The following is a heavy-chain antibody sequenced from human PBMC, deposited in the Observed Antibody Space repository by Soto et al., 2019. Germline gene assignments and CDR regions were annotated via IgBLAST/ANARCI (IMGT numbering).Heavy chain of an antibody. V-gene: IGHV3-7*05. CDR2: IKHDGTGK. CDR3: ARARSFIAATGTSDY. J-gene: IGHJ4*02. CDR1: GFTFSSYW. Sequence: EVQLVESGGGLVQPGGSLRLSCAASGFTFSSYWMSWVRQAPGKGLEWVANIKHDGTGKDYVDSVKGRFTISRDNAKNALYLQMNSLRAEDTAVYYCARARSFIAATGTSDYWGQGTLVTVSS. D-gene: IGHD6-13*01.